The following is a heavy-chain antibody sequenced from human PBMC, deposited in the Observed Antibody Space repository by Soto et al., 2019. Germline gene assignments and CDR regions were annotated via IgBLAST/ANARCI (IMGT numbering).Heavy chain of an antibody. CDR1: GFTFSSHW. D-gene: IGHD6-19*01. J-gene: IGHJ4*02. Sequence: GGSLRLSCAASGFTFSSHWMHWVRQAPGKGLVWVSRINSDGSQKYLVDSVKGRFTISRDNAKNSMYLQMNSLRAEDTAVYYYVRDGSSGWHFDSWGQGTLVTVSS. CDR2: INSDGSQK. V-gene: IGHV3-74*01. CDR3: VRDGSSGWHFDS.